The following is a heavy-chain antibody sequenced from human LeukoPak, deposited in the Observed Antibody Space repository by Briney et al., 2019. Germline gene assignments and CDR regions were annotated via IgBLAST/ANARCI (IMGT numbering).Heavy chain of an antibody. CDR3: TSGEVWYY. CDR1: GLSFRRDW. V-gene: IGHV3-74*01. D-gene: IGHD3-3*01. CDR2: ISKDGTST. J-gene: IGHJ4*02. Sequence: GGSLRLSCTVSGLSFRRDWIYWVRQGPGKGLVYVSRISKDGTSTDYADSVKGRFTISRDNAKDTVYPQMTSLRADETAMYYCTSGEVWYYWGQGTLVTVSS.